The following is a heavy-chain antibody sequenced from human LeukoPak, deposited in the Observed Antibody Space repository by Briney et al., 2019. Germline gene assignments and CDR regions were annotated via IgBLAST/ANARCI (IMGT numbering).Heavy chain of an antibody. J-gene: IGHJ5*02. Sequence: ASVKVSCKTSGFSFTSHYMHWVRQAPGQGLEWMGIISPSGGSTTYAQKFQGRLTMTRDTSISTAYMELSRLRSDDTAVYYCARDFDGYYDFWSGSNWFDPWGQGTLVTVSS. CDR1: GFSFTSHY. D-gene: IGHD3-3*01. V-gene: IGHV1-46*01. CDR2: ISPSGGST. CDR3: ARDFDGYYDFWSGSNWFDP.